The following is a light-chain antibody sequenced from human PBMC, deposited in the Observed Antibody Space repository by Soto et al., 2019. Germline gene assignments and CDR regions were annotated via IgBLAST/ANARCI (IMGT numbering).Light chain of an antibody. J-gene: IGKJ3*01. CDR3: QQYDNLPLFT. CDR2: YAS. Sequence: DIQMTQSPSSLSASVGDRVTITSQASQDISNYLNWYQQKPGKAPKLLIYYASNLETGVPSRFSGSGSGKDFTFTISSLQPEDIATYYCQQYDNLPLFTFGPGTKVDIK. V-gene: IGKV1-33*01. CDR1: QDISNY.